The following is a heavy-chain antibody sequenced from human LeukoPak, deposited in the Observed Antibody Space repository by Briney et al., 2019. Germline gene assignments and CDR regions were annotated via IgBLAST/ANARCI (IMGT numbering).Heavy chain of an antibody. CDR2: IYYSGST. CDR1: GGXISSSSYY. V-gene: IGHV4-39*02. CDR3: ARERLYYYDSSGGGFDY. Sequence: SETLSLTCTVSGGXISSSSYYWGWIRQPPGKGLEWIGSIYYSGSTYYNPSLKSRVTISVDTSKNQFSLKLSSVTAADTAVYYYARERLYYYDSSGGGFDYWGQGTLVTVSS. D-gene: IGHD3-22*01. J-gene: IGHJ4*02.